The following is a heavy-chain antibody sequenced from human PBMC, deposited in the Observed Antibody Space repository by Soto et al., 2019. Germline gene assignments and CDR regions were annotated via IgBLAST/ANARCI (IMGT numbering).Heavy chain of an antibody. Sequence: EVQVVESGGGLVQPGGSLRLSCAASGFTFSSYDMHWVRQATGKGLEWVSAIGTAGDTYYPGSVKGRFTISRENAKNSLYLQMNSLRAGDTAVYYCARGAKSGIRPYYYYYYGMDVWGQGTTVPVSS. J-gene: IGHJ6*02. CDR3: ARGAKSGIRPYYYYYYGMDV. V-gene: IGHV3-13*04. CDR1: GFTFSSYD. D-gene: IGHD3-3*02. CDR2: IGTAGDT.